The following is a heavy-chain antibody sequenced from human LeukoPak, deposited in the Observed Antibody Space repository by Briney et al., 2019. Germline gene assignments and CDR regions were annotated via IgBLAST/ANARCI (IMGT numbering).Heavy chain of an antibody. CDR3: ARHSAGWLQSSLEY. CDR1: GGSISSGSYY. Sequence: SQTLSLTCTVSGGSISSGSYYWSWIRQPAGKGLEWIGRIYTSGSTNYNPSLKSRVTISVDTSKNQFSLKLSSVTAADTAVYYCARHSAGWLQSSLEYWGQGTLVTVSS. J-gene: IGHJ4*02. D-gene: IGHD5-24*01. CDR2: IYTSGST. V-gene: IGHV4-61*02.